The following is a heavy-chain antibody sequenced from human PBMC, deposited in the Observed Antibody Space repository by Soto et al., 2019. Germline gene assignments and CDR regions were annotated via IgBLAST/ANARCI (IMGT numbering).Heavy chain of an antibody. CDR3: AREVGYYYDIHGMDV. V-gene: IGHV4-59*01. CDR1: GGSISSYY. J-gene: IGHJ6*02. CDR2: IYYSGST. Sequence: TSETLSLTCTVSGGSISSYYWSWVRQPPGKGLEWIGYIYYSGSTNYNPSLKSRVTISVDTSKNQFSLKLSSVTAADTAVYYCAREVGYYYDIHGMDVWGQGTTVTVSS. D-gene: IGHD3-22*01.